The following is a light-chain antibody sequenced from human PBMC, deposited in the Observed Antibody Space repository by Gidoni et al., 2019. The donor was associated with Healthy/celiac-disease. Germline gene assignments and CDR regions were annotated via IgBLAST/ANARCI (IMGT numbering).Light chain of an antibody. V-gene: IGKV3-11*01. J-gene: IGKJ4*01. CDR2: DAS. CDR3: QQRSNWPTST. CDR1: QSVSSY. Sequence: EIVLTQSPATLSLSPGERATPSCRASQSVSSYLAWYQQKPGQAPRLLIYDASNRATGIPARFSGSGSGTDFTLTISSLEPEDFAVYYCQQRSNWPTSTFGGGTKVEIK.